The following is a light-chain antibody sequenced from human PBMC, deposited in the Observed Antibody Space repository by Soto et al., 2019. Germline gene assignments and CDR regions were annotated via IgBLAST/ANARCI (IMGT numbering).Light chain of an antibody. V-gene: IGLV2-14*01. CDR2: EVI. J-gene: IGLJ3*02. CDR3: CSYTSSDTHLV. CDR1: SRDVGGYNY. Sequence: QSVLTQPASVSGSPGQSITISCTGSSRDVGGYNYVSWYQQHPGKAPKLMIYEVINRPSGVSSRFSGSKSGNTASLTISGLQAEDEADYYCCSYTSSDTHLVFGGGTKVTVL.